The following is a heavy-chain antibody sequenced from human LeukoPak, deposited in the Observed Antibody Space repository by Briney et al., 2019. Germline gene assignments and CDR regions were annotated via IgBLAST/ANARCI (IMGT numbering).Heavy chain of an antibody. V-gene: IGHV4-39*01. CDR2: IYYSGST. J-gene: IGHJ6*03. D-gene: IGHD6-13*01. Sequence: SETLSLTCTVSGVSISSSNSYWGWIRQPPGKGLEWIGSIYYSGSTYYNPSLKSRVTISVDTSKNQFSLKLSSVTAADTAVYYCARQRSSSWYGPYYYYMDVWGKGTTVTISS. CDR3: ARQRSSSWYGPYYYYMDV. CDR1: GVSISSSNSY.